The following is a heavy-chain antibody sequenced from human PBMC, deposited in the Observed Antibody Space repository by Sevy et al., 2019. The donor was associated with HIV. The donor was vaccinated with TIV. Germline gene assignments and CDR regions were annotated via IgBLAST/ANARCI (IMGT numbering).Heavy chain of an antibody. Sequence: GGSLRLSCSASGFTFSSYAMHWVRQAPGKGLEYVSAISSNGGSTYYADSVKGRFTISRDNSKNTLYLQMSSRRAEDTAVYYCVKDGGVRGVMRSAAFDIWGQGTMVTVSS. CDR2: ISSNGGST. J-gene: IGHJ3*02. D-gene: IGHD3-10*01. CDR1: GFTFSSYA. V-gene: IGHV3-64D*06. CDR3: VKDGGVRGVMRSAAFDI.